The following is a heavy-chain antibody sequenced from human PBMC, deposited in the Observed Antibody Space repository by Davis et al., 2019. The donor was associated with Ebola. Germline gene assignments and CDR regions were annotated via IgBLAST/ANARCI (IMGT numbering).Heavy chain of an antibody. Sequence: ASVKVSCKASGYTFISWVRQAPGQGLEWMGWISAYDGNTNYAQKLQGRVTMTTDTSTSTAYMELRSLRSDDTAVYYCASRASGWYGWEMDVWGQGTTVTVSS. CDR2: ISAYDGNT. V-gene: IGHV1-18*01. CDR3: ASRASGWYGWEMDV. J-gene: IGHJ6*02. CDR1: GYTF. D-gene: IGHD6-19*01.